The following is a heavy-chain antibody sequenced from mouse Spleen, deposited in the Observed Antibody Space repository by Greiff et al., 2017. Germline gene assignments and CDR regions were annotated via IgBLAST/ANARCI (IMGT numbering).Heavy chain of an antibody. CDR3: ARGGNYEVWSYAMDY. CDR2: ISYDGSN. CDR1: GYSITSGYY. D-gene: IGHD2-1*01. J-gene: IGHJ4*01. V-gene: IGHV3-6*01. Sequence: EVQLVESGPGLVKPSQSLSLTCSVTGYSITSGYYWNWIRQFPGNKLEWMGYISYDGSNNYNPSLKNRISITRDTSKNQFFLKLNSVTTEDTATYYCARGGNYEVWSYAMDYWGQGTSVTVSS.